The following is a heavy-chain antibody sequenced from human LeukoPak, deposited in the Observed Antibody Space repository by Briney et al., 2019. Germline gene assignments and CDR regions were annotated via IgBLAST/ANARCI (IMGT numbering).Heavy chain of an antibody. V-gene: IGHV3-30*01. CDR1: GFTFSSYA. CDR3: ARGSSSWYPIEH. D-gene: IGHD6-13*01. J-gene: IGHJ1*01. Sequence: PGRSLRLSCAASGFTFSSYAMHWVRQAPGKGLEWVAVISYDGATTYYADSVKGRFTISRDNSKSTLYLQMNSLRAEDTAMYYCARGSSSWYPIEHWGQGTLVTVSS. CDR2: ISYDGATT.